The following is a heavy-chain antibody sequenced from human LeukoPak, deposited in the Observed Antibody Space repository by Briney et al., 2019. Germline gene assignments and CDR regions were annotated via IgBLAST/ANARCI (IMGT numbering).Heavy chain of an antibody. D-gene: IGHD4-17*01. CDR3: AGRATVPRAFDI. CDR1: GGTFSSYA. Sequence: ASVKVSCKASGGTFSSYAISWVRQAPGQGLEWMGGIIPIFGTANYAQKFQGRVTTTADESTSTAYMELSSLRSEDTAVYYCAGRATVPRAFDIWGQGTMVTVSS. CDR2: IIPIFGTA. V-gene: IGHV1-69*13. J-gene: IGHJ3*02.